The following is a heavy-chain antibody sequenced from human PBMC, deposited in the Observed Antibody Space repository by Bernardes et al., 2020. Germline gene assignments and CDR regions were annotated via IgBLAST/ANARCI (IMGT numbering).Heavy chain of an antibody. J-gene: IGHJ5*02. D-gene: IGHD3-3*01. Sequence: GGSLRLSCAASGFTFSTYTMNWVRQAPGKGLEWVSSISSSSNYIYYADSVKGRFTISRDNAKNSLYLQMNSLRAEDTAVYYCAKCGGYDFWTVFDPWGQGTLVTVSS. CDR1: GFTFSTYT. CDR3: AKCGGYDFWTVFDP. V-gene: IGHV3-21*01. CDR2: ISSSSNYI.